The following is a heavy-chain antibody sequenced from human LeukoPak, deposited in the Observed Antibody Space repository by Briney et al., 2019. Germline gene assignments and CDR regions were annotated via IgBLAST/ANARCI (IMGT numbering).Heavy chain of an antibody. V-gene: IGHV3-66*04. CDR2: IYSGGST. D-gene: IGHD2-15*01. Sequence: PGGSLRLSCAASEFTFSSYGMSWVRQAPWKGLEWVSVIYSGGSTYYADSVKGRFTISRDNSKNTLYLQMNSLRAEDTAVYYCATHLHCSGGSCYSSYYYGMDVWGQGTTVTVSS. CDR3: ATHLHCSGGSCYSSYYYGMDV. J-gene: IGHJ6*02. CDR1: EFTFSSYG.